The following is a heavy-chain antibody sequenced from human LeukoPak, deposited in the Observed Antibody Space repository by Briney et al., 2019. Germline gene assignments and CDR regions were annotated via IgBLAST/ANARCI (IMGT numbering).Heavy chain of an antibody. J-gene: IGHJ4*02. Sequence: GGSLRLSCAASGFTFSSYAMSWVRQAPGKGLEWASVISSGGSTNYADSVKGRFTISRDNSKNTLYLQMNSLRAEDSAVYYCAKGYVSSGCYYTSFDYWGQGTLVTVSS. V-gene: IGHV3-23*01. CDR3: AKGYVSSGCYYTSFDY. CDR2: ISSGGST. D-gene: IGHD3-10*01. CDR1: GFTFSSYA.